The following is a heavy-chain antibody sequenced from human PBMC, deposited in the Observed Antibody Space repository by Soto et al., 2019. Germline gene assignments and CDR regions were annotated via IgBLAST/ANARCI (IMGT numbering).Heavy chain of an antibody. CDR1: GYSFVSYG. CDR2: IGPYNGST. V-gene: IGHV1-18*04. J-gene: IGHJ4*02. D-gene: IGHD1-26*01. Sequence: QIQLVQSGLEVKKPGASVRVSCKTSGYSFVSYGISWVRQAPGQGLEWMGWIGPYNGSTRYSQKLQDRVTLSTDIPASTVYMELRSLGPDDTAVYYCASDVQHGWEYATGGFEYWGQGTLVSVSA. CDR3: ASDVQHGWEYATGGFEY.